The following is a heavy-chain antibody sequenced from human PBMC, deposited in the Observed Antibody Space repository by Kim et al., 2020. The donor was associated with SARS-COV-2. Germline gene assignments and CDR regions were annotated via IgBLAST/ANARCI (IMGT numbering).Heavy chain of an antibody. Sequence: GGSLRLSCAASGFLFSDAWMSWVRQAPGKGLEWVARIRDKTEGETTDYASPVKGRFTISRDDSKNTLFLHMNSLKSEDTAVYYCCTAGAPLLMWSGGSSAGAKDFWGQGTTVTVSS. D-gene: IGHD3-10*01. J-gene: IGHJ6*02. CDR3: CTAGAPLLMWSGGSSAGAKDF. CDR2: IRDKTEGETT. CDR1: GFLFSDAW. V-gene: IGHV3-15*01.